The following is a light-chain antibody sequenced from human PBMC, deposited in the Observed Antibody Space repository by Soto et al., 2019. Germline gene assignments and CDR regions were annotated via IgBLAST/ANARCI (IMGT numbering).Light chain of an antibody. CDR3: QQYNTYSGT. CDR1: QSISSW. Sequence: IQITHSPSTLSASVGDRVTITCRASQSISSWLAWYQQKPGKAPKLLIYDASSLESGVPSRFSGSGSGTEFTLTISSLQPDDFATYYCQQYNTYSGTFGQGTKVDSK. V-gene: IGKV1-5*01. J-gene: IGKJ1*01. CDR2: DAS.